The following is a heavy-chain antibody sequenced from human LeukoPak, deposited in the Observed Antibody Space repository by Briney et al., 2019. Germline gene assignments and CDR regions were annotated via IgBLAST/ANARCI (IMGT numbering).Heavy chain of an antibody. Sequence: SETLSLTCAVSGVSITSSVWWSWVRQPPGKGLEWIGEIYRSGITTYNPSLKSRVTISLDTSKNQFSLNLSSVTAADTAVYYCARDGGISQTTRGLDAWGQGTLVTVSS. CDR3: ARDGGISQTTRGLDA. D-gene: IGHD1-7*01. V-gene: IGHV4-4*02. CDR2: IYRSGIT. J-gene: IGHJ5*02. CDR1: GVSITSSVW.